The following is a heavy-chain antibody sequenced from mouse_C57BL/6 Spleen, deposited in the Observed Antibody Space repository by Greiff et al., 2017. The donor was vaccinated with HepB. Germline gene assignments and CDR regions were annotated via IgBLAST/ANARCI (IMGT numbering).Heavy chain of an antibody. J-gene: IGHJ3*01. CDR3: ARGHGYYEGFAY. V-gene: IGHV1-47*01. D-gene: IGHD2-3*01. CDR2: FHPYNDDT. CDR1: GYTFTTYP. Sequence: VQLVESGAELVKPGASVKMSCKASGYTFTTYPIEWMKQNHGKSLEWIGNFHPYNDDTKYNEKFKGKATLTVEKSSRTVYLELIRLTSDDSAVYYCARGHGYYEGFAYWGQGTLVTVSA.